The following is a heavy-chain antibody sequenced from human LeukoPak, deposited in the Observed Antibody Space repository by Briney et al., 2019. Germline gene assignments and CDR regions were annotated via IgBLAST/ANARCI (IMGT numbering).Heavy chain of an antibody. J-gene: IGHJ4*02. CDR2: ISSNGGST. CDR1: GFTFSSYA. D-gene: IGHD3-10*01. V-gene: IGHV3-64D*06. CDR3: VTDRRGILVRGTTFDY. Sequence: GGSLRLSCAASGFTFSSYAMHWVRQAPGKGLEYVSAISSNGGSTYYADSVKGRFTISRDNSRNTLYLQMSSLRAEDTAVYYCVTDRRGILVRGTTFDYWGQGTLVTVSS.